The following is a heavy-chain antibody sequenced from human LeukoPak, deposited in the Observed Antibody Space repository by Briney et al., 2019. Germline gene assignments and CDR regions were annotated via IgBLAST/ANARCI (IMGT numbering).Heavy chain of an antibody. CDR3: AREGKYYYDSSGYYDY. CDR2: IYYSGST. J-gene: IGHJ4*02. Sequence: SETLSLTCTVSGGSISSYYWSWIRQPPGKGLEWIGYIYYSGSTNYNPSLKSRVTISVDTSKNQFSLKLSSVTAADTAVYYCAREGKYYYDSSGYYDYWGQGTLVTVSS. V-gene: IGHV4-59*01. CDR1: GGSISSYY. D-gene: IGHD3-22*01.